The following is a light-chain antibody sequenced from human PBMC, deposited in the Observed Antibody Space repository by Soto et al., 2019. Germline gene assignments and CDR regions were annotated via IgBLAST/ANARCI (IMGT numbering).Light chain of an antibody. CDR1: HSVSSN. V-gene: IGKV3-15*01. CDR3: HQSNNWPPWT. Sequence: EIVMTQSPATLSVSPGERATLSCRASHSVSSNFAWYQQKPGQAPRLLIYGASTRATGIPARFSGSASGTEFSLTRSRLQSEDSAVYICHQSNNWPPWTFGQGTTVEIK. J-gene: IGKJ1*01. CDR2: GAS.